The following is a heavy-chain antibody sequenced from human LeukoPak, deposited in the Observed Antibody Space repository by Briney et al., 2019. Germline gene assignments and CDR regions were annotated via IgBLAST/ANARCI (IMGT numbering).Heavy chain of an antibody. CDR2: ISNNGGYT. CDR3: AKGSAAGRPYYFDY. J-gene: IGHJ4*02. CDR1: GFTFSSSA. V-gene: IGHV3-23*01. Sequence: QAWGALRLSCAASGFTFSSSAMSWVRQAPGKGLEWVSAISNNGGYTYYADSVQGRFTISRDNSKSTLCLQMNSLRAEDTAVYYCAKGSAAGRPYYFDYWGQGTLVTVSS. D-gene: IGHD6-25*01.